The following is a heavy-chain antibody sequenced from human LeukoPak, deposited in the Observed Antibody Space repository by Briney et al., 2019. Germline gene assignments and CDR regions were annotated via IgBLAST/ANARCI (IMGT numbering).Heavy chain of an antibody. Sequence: GGSLRLSCAASGFTVSSNYMSWVRQAPGKGLEWVSVIYSGGSTYYADSVKGRFTISRDNSKNTLYLQMGSLRAEDMAVYYCAREYCTNGVCYKRFDYWGQGTLVTVSS. CDR1: GFTVSSNY. D-gene: IGHD2-8*01. CDR3: AREYCTNGVCYKRFDY. J-gene: IGHJ4*02. CDR2: IYSGGST. V-gene: IGHV3-66*01.